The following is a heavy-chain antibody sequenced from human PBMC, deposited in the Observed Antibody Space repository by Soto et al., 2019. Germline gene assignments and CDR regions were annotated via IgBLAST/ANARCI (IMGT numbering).Heavy chain of an antibody. CDR1: GFTFGGSA. D-gene: IGHD3-9*01. CDR2: IRSKANNYAT. Sequence: EVQLVESGGGLVQPGGSLKLSCAASGFTFGGSAMHWVRQASGKGLEWVGRIRSKANNYATAYAASVKGRFTTSRDDSKNTAYLQMSSLKIEDTAVYYCTYFDAAAGVDYWGQGTLVTVSS. J-gene: IGHJ4*02. V-gene: IGHV3-73*02. CDR3: TYFDAAAGVDY.